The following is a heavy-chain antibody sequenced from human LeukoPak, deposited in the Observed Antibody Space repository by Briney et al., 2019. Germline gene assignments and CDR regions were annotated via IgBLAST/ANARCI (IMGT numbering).Heavy chain of an antibody. Sequence: QTGGSLRLSCAASGFTFSSYWMNWVRQAPGKGLEWVANIKQDGSEKYYVDSVKGRFTISRDNAQNSLYLQMNSLRAEDTAVYYCARDHARDGYNFWGQGTLVTVSS. D-gene: IGHD5-24*01. CDR1: GFTFSSYW. V-gene: IGHV3-7*01. J-gene: IGHJ4*02. CDR3: ARDHARDGYNF. CDR2: IKQDGSEK.